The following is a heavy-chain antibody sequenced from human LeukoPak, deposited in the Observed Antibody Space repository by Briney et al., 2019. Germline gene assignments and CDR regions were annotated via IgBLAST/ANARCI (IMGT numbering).Heavy chain of an antibody. CDR1: GFTFSSYG. V-gene: IGHV3-23*01. Sequence: GGTLRLSCAASGFTFSSYGMSWVRQAPGKGLEWVSGISPRGDITYYKDSVRGRFTISRDNFKNTVSLQLNSLRAEDTAMYYCAKDDDWGRFNHWGQGTLVTVSS. D-gene: IGHD3-16*01. J-gene: IGHJ1*01. CDR2: ISPRGDIT. CDR3: AKDDDWGRFNH.